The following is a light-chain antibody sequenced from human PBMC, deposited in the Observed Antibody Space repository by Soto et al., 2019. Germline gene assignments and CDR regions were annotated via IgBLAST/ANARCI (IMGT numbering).Light chain of an antibody. CDR3: QEYNNWPRAT. V-gene: IGKV3-11*01. CDR2: DPS. J-gene: IGKJ4*01. CDR1: QSVRSY. Sequence: EIVLTHSPATLTSAQGERAILSCRSIQSVRSYLPLYQHKRCHAPRLLSYDPSNRATGIPARFSGGGSGTDFTLTISRLQSEDFGVYCCQEYNNWPRATFGGGTKVDTK.